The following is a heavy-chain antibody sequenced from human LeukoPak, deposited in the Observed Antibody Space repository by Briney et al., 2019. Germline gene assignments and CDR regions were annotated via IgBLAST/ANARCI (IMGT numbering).Heavy chain of an antibody. J-gene: IGHJ4*02. D-gene: IGHD1-26*01. CDR2: INSDESST. V-gene: IGHV3-74*01. CDR1: GFAFNTYW. CDR3: ARDKYYTPDY. Sequence: GGSLRLSCAASGFAFNTYWMHLVRQAPGKGLVWVSLINSDESSTSYADSVKGRFTISRDNAKNTLYLQMNTLRAEDTAVYYCARDKYYTPDYWGQGTLVTVSS.